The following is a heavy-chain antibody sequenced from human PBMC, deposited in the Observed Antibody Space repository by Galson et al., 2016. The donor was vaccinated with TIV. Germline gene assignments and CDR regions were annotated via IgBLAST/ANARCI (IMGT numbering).Heavy chain of an antibody. CDR3: AREGSADYDWGRAHFDY. CDR2: IYHTGNT. D-gene: IGHD3-16*01. Sequence: ETLSLTCTVSGGSTSSYYWTWIRQPPGKGLGWIGYIYHTGNTIYNPSLKSRVAISLDTSKNQFSLKLSSVTAADTALYYCAREGSADYDWGRAHFDYWGQGTLVTVSS. CDR1: GGSTSSYY. J-gene: IGHJ4*02. V-gene: IGHV4-59*12.